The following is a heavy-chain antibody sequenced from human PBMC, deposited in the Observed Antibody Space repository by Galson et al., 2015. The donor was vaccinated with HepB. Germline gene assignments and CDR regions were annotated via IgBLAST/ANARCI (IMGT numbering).Heavy chain of an antibody. CDR2: IHSGGGT. Sequence: SLRLSCAASGFAIGGNYMRWVRQAPGKGLEWVSSIHSGGGTYYKDSLKGRFTISRDNSKNTLYLQMHSLRAEDTSVYYCARDVKVLFDYGDNVGWYFDLWGRATPVTVAS. CDR3: ARDVKVLFDYGDNVGWYFDL. V-gene: IGHV3-53*01. CDR1: GFAIGGNY. J-gene: IGHJ2*01. D-gene: IGHD4-23*01.